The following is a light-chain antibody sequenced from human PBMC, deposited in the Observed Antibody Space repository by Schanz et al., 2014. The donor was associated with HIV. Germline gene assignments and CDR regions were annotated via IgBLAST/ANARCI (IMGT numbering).Light chain of an antibody. V-gene: IGLV2-8*01. Sequence: QSVLTQPPSASGSPGQSVTISCTGTSSDVGGYNYVSWYQQHPGKAPKLMIYEVSKRPSGVPDRFSGSKSGNTASLTVSGLQAEDEADFYCCSYAGSNMGVFGSGTKLTVL. CDR2: EVS. J-gene: IGLJ1*01. CDR1: SSDVGGYNY. CDR3: CSYAGSNMGV.